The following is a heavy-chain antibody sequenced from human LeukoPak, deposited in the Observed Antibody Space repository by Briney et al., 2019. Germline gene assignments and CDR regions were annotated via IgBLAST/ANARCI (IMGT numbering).Heavy chain of an antibody. CDR2: INHSGST. Sequence: SETLSLTCAVYGGSFSGYYWSWIRQPPGKGLEWIGEINHSGSTNYNPSLKSRVTISVDPSKNQFSLKLSSVTAADTAVYYCARALAEQNIVVVPAASEGLYYFDYWGQGTLATVSS. CDR1: GGSFSGYY. J-gene: IGHJ4*02. CDR3: ARALAEQNIVVVPAASEGLYYFDY. V-gene: IGHV4-34*01. D-gene: IGHD2-2*01.